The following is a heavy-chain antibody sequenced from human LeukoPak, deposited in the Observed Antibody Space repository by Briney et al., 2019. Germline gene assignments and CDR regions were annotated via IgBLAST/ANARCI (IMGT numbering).Heavy chain of an antibody. V-gene: IGHV4-4*09. D-gene: IGHD6-13*01. CDR2: INASGST. CDR3: ARHASTSIAAASPYEY. CDR1: GGSFSRYF. Sequence: YPSETLSLTCTASGGSFSRYFWNWIRQPPGKGLEWIGYINASGSTNYNPSLKSRVAISADTSKNQFSLKLTSVTAADTAVYYCARHASTSIAAASPYEYWGQGALVTVAS. J-gene: IGHJ4*02.